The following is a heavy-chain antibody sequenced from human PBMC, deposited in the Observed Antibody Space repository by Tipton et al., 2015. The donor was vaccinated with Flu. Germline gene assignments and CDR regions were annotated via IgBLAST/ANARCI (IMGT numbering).Heavy chain of an antibody. CDR3: ARGYSGSGLADYYFGY. Sequence: SLRLSCAASGFTFSSYGMHWVRQAPGKGLEWVAVIWYDGSNKYYADSVKGRFTISRDNSKNTLYLQMNSLRAEDTAVYYCARGYSGSGLADYYFGYWGQGTLVTVSS. D-gene: IGHD1-26*01. J-gene: IGHJ4*02. CDR1: GFTFSSYG. V-gene: IGHV3-33*01. CDR2: IWYDGSNK.